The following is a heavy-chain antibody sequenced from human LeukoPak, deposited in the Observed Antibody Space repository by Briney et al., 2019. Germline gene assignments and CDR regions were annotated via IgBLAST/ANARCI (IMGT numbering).Heavy chain of an antibody. CDR3: ARAPGVPAARNYYYYMDV. CDR2: IIPIFGTA. Sequence: SVKVSCKASGGTFSSYAISWVRRAPGQGLEWMGGIIPIFGTANYAQKFQGRVTITTDESTSTAYMELSSPRSEDTAVYYCARAPGVPAARNYYYYMDVWGKGTTVTVSS. D-gene: IGHD2-2*01. CDR1: GGTFSSYA. V-gene: IGHV1-69*05. J-gene: IGHJ6*03.